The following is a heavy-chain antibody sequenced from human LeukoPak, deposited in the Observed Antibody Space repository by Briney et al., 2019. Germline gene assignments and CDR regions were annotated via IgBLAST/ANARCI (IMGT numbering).Heavy chain of an antibody. V-gene: IGHV4-39*01. D-gene: IGHD3-3*01. CDR1: RFTFSSYSIN. J-gene: IGHJ4*02. CDR3: ARRSSYDFWSGYPFDY. CDR2: FHYTAGS. Sequence: GSLRLSCAASRFTFSSYSINWVRQPPGKGLEWIASFHYTAGSYYNPSLKSRVTISVDTSKNQFSLELSSVTAADTAVYYCARRSSYDFWSGYPFDYWGQGTLVTVSS.